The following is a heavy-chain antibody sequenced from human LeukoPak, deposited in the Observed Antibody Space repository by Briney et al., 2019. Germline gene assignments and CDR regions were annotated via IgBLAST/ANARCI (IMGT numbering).Heavy chain of an antibody. J-gene: IGHJ4*02. D-gene: IGHD5-12*01. CDR2: IYYSGST. V-gene: IGHV4-59*01. CDR1: GGSISSYY. CDR3: AREYSGYVPYFDY. Sequence: PSETLSLTCTVSGGSISSYYWSWIRQPPGKGLEWIGYIYYSGSTNYNPSLKSRVTISVDTSKNQFSLKLGSVTAADTAVYYCAREYSGYVPYFDYWGQGTLVTVSS.